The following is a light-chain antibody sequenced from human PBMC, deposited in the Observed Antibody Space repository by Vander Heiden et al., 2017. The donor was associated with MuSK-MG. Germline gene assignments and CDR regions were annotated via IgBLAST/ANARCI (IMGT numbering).Light chain of an antibody. V-gene: IGKV4-1*01. CDR2: WAS. J-gene: IGKJ1*01. Sequence: DIVMTQSPDALAASLGERATINCKSSQSVLYSSNNKNYLAWYQQKPGQPPKLLIYWASTRESGVPDRFSGSGSGTDFTLTISSLQAEDVAVYYCQQYYSTLPTFGQGTKVEIK. CDR1: QSVLYSSNNKNY. CDR3: QQYYSTLPT.